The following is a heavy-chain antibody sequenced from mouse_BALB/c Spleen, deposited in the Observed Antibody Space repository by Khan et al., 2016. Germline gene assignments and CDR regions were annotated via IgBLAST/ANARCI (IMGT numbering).Heavy chain of an antibody. Sequence: EVKLLESGPGLVKPSQSLSLTCTVTGYSITSDYAWNWIRQFPGNKLEWMGYISFSGSTSYNPSLKSRFSITRDTAKNQFFLQLNSVATEDTAAYYCARGGSGYEGARDYWGQRASVTVSS. V-gene: IGHV3-2*02. J-gene: IGHJ4*01. D-gene: IGHD1-1*01. CDR3: ARGGSGYEGARDY. CDR2: ISFSGST. CDR1: GYSITSDYA.